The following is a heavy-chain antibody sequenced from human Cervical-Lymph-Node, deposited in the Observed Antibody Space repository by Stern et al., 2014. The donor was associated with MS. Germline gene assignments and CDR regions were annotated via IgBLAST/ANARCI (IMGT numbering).Heavy chain of an antibody. V-gene: IGHV1-69*09. D-gene: IGHD2-15*01. CDR2: IIPMLDLP. CDR1: GGTFHTYT. J-gene: IGHJ4*02. Sequence: VQLVESGAEVKKPGSSVRVSCKASGGTFHTYTVYWGRQAPGQGLEWMGKIIPMLDLPVSAQRFQGRVTITLDKSTSTAYIDLNSLTSEDTAVYYCARPRGREAASALDYWGQGTLVTVSS. CDR3: ARPRGREAASALDY.